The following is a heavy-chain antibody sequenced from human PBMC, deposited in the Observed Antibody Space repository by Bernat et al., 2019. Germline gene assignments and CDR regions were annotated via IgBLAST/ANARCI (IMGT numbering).Heavy chain of an antibody. D-gene: IGHD1-26*01. CDR1: GFSFGGYA. J-gene: IGHJ4*02. CDR3: AKGVRGYYPSHFDY. CDR2: ISGSGATP. Sequence: EVQLLESGGGLVQPGGSLRLSCAASGFSFGGYAMSWVRQAPGKGVEWVSGISGSGATPSYADSVKGRFTISRDNSNNIVNLQINSLGGEDTSVYYCAKGVRGYYPSHFDYWGQGTQVVVSA. V-gene: IGHV3-23*01.